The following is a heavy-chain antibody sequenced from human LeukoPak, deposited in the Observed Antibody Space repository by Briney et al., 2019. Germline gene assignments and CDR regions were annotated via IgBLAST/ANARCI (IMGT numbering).Heavy chain of an antibody. V-gene: IGHV3-23*01. CDR1: GFTFSSYA. J-gene: IGHJ3*02. CDR3: AKDEGVVVVAASGAGFFDI. CDR2: ISGSGGST. D-gene: IGHD2-15*01. Sequence: PGGSLRLSCAASGFTFSSYAMSWVRQAPGKGLEWVSAISGSGGSTYYADSVKVRFTISRDNSKNTLYLQMTSLRAEDTAVYYCAKDEGVVVVAASGAGFFDIWGQGTMVTVSS.